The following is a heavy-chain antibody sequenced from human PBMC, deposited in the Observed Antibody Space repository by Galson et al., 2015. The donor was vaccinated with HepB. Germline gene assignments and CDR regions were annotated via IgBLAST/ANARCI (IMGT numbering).Heavy chain of an antibody. Sequence: SLRLSCAASGFTFSSYGMHWVRQAPGKGLEWVAVISYDGSNKYYADSVKGRFTISRDNSKNTLYLQMNSLRAEDTAVYYCAKDDLSVVVTAIPYFQHWGQGTLVTVSS. J-gene: IGHJ1*01. V-gene: IGHV3-30*18. CDR1: GFTFSSYG. CDR3: AKDDLSVVVTAIPYFQH. CDR2: ISYDGSNK. D-gene: IGHD2-21*02.